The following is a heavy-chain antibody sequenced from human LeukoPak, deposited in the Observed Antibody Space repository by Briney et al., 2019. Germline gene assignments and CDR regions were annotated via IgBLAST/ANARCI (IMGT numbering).Heavy chain of an antibody. V-gene: IGHV1-46*01. D-gene: IGHD6-13*01. CDR3: ARDQYSSSWTGYYFDY. CDR2: INPSGGST. Sequence: ASVKVSCKASGYTFTAYYLHWVRQAPGQGLEWMGIINPSGGSTSYAQKFQGRVTMTRDTSTSTVYMELSSLRSEDTAVYYCARDQYSSSWTGYYFDYWGQGTLVTVSS. J-gene: IGHJ4*02. CDR1: GYTFTAYY.